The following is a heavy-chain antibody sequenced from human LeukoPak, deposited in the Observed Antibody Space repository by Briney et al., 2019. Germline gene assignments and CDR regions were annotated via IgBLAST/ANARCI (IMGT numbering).Heavy chain of an antibody. D-gene: IGHD3-10*01. CDR1: GYTFTSYY. V-gene: IGHV1-46*01. CDR2: INPSGGST. CDR3: ARVPLGSRPDY. Sequence: ASVKASCKASGYTFTSYYMHWVRQAPGQGLEWMGIINPSGGSTSYAQKFQGRVTMTRDMSTSTVYMELSSLRSEDTAVYYCARVPLGSRPDYWGQGTLVTVSS. J-gene: IGHJ4*02.